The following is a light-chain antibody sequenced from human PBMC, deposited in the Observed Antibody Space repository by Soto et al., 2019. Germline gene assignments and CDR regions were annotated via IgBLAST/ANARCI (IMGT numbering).Light chain of an antibody. Sequence: DIQMTQSPSSVSASVGDRVTITCRASQGISSYLAWYQQKPGKAPNLLIYAASSLHSGVPPRFGGSGSGTDFTLTISSLQPEDFATYYCQQANSFPLTFGGGTKVEIK. V-gene: IGKV1-12*01. CDR2: AAS. J-gene: IGKJ4*01. CDR3: QQANSFPLT. CDR1: QGISSY.